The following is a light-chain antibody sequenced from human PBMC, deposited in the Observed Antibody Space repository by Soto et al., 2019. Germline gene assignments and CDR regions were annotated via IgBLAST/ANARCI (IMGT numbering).Light chain of an antibody. CDR2: EVN. J-gene: IGLJ2*01. V-gene: IGLV2-23*02. Sequence: QSALTQPASVSGSPGQSITISCTGTNGDVGSYDLVSWYQQYPGKAPKLIIYEVNKRPSGVSNRFSGAKSGNTASLTISGLQTEDEADYDCCYYAGCNTLIFGGGTKLTVL. CDR1: NGDVGSYDL. CDR3: CYYAGCNTLI.